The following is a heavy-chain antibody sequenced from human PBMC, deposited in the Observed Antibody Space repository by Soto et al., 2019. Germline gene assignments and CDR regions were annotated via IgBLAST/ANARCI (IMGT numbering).Heavy chain of an antibody. D-gene: IGHD3-10*01. CDR1: GFTFSNAW. Sequence: EVQLVESGGGLVKPGGSLRLSCAASGFTFSNAWMSWVRQAPGKGLEWVGRIKSKTDGGTTDYAAPVKGRFTISRDDSKNTLYLQMNSLKTEDTAVYYCVTILWFGEELDYWGQGTLVTVSS. V-gene: IGHV3-15*01. CDR2: IKSKTDGGTT. CDR3: VTILWFGEELDY. J-gene: IGHJ4*02.